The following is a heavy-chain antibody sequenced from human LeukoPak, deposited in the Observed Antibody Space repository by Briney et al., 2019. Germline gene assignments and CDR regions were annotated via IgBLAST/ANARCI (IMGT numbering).Heavy chain of an antibody. D-gene: IGHD4-17*01. J-gene: IGHJ4*02. Sequence: GGSLRLSCAASGFTFSSYAMHWVRQAPGKGLEWVAVISYDGSNKYYADSVKGPFTISRDNSKNTLYLQMNSLRAEDTAVYYCATLTTVRDYWGQGTLVTVSS. CDR3: ATLTTVRDY. CDR1: GFTFSSYA. CDR2: ISYDGSNK. V-gene: IGHV3-30-3*01.